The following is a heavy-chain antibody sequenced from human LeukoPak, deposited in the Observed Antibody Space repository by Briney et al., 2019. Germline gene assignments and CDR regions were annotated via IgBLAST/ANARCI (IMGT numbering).Heavy chain of an antibody. V-gene: IGHV3-74*03. D-gene: IGHD6-13*01. CDR1: RFTLSSYW. J-gene: IGHJ4*02. CDR3: ATPGIRDQYDFDR. Sequence: GGSLRLSCAASRFTLSSYWMHWVRQAPGKGLVWASRINPDGSSATYADSVKGRFTISRDNVKNTVYLQMNSLRAEDTAVYYCATPGIRDQYDFDRWGQGTLVIVSS. CDR2: INPDGSSA.